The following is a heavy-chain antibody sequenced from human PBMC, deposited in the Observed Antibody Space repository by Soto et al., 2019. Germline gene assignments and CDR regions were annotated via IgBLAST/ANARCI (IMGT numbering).Heavy chain of an antibody. J-gene: IGHJ4*02. CDR2: YISNSGDT. V-gene: IGHV1-2*02. D-gene: IGHD6-13*01. Sequence: GASVKVSCKTSGNPFMGHYIHWLRQAPGQGFEWLGYISNSGDTKFSQNFQGRVSITRDTSITTAYMELRGLQSGDTAVYYCAAGGSWYAFWGQGTLVTVSS. CDR1: GNPFMGHY. CDR3: AAGGSWYAF.